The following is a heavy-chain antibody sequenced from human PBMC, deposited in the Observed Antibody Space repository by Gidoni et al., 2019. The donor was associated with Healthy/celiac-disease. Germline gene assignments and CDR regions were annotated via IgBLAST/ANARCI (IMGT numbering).Heavy chain of an antibody. CDR1: GFTFSSYG. Sequence: QVQLVESGGGVVQPGRSLRLSCAASGFTFSSYGMHWVRQAPGKGLEWVAVISYDGSNKYYADSVKGRFTISRDNSKNTLYLQMNSLRAEDTAVYYCAKFSNVDTATPWGQGTLVTVSS. CDR3: AKFSNVDTATP. CDR2: ISYDGSNK. V-gene: IGHV3-30*18. D-gene: IGHD5-18*01. J-gene: IGHJ5*02.